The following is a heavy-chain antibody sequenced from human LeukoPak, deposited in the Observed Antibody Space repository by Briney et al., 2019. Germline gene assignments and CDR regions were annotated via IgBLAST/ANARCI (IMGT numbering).Heavy chain of an antibody. CDR2: INPSGGST. J-gene: IGHJ4*02. Sequence: ASVKVSCKASGYTFTSYYMHWVRQAPGQGLEWMGIINPSGGSTSYAQKFQGRVTMTRDTSTSTVYMELSSLRSEDTAVYYCARGAYYYDSSGYTPPLHDYWGQGTLVTVSS. D-gene: IGHD3-22*01. CDR3: ARGAYYYDSSGYTPPLHDY. CDR1: GYTFTSYY. V-gene: IGHV1-46*01.